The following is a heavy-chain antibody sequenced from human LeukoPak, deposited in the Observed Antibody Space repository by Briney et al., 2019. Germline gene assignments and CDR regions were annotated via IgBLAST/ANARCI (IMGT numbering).Heavy chain of an antibody. CDR2: ISGSGGTT. J-gene: IGHJ4*02. V-gene: IGHV3-23*01. D-gene: IGHD6-6*01. CDR1: GFTFSSYG. CDR3: ARAASNIAARRIGFDY. Sequence: PGGSLRLCCAASGFTFSSYGMSWVRHAPGKGLEWVSAISGSGGTTYYADSVKGRFTISRDNAKNSLYLQMNSLRAGDTALYYCARAASNIAARRIGFDYWGQGTLVTVSS.